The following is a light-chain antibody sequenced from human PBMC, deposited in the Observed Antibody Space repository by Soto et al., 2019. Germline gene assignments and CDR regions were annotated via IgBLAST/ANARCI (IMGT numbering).Light chain of an antibody. V-gene: IGKV3-20*01. CDR1: QSVKGNY. J-gene: IGKJ1*01. CDR2: GSF. CDR3: QQYGTSPKT. Sequence: EIVLTQSPGTLSLSPGKRATLSCRASQSVKGNYLAWYQQKPGQAPRLLIYGSFTRAIGIPDRFSGSGSGTDFTLTISRLEPEDFAVYYCQQYGTSPKTFGQGTRVEV.